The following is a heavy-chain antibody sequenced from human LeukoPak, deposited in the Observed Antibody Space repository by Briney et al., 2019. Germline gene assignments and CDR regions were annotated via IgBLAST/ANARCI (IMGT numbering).Heavy chain of an antibody. J-gene: IGHJ3*02. D-gene: IGHD3-10*01. CDR2: IDYAGSS. V-gene: IGHV4-59*01. CDR3: ARDTSMVRGVFTFDI. Sequence: SETLSLTCTVSGGAISSYYWSWVRQPPGKGLEWIGYIDYAGSSNYNPSLMGRVTISVDTSKNQFSLKLSSVTAADTAVYYCARDTSMVRGVFTFDIWGQGTMVTVSS. CDR1: GGAISSYY.